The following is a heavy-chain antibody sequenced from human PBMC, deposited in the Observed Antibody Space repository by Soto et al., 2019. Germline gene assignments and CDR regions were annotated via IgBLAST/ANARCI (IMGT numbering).Heavy chain of an antibody. Sequence: PSETRSLARTVSDGSISRCSWYWSWKHQQTGKGREWIGYINYSGSTNYNPSLKSRVTISVDTSKNQFSLKLSSVTAADTAVYYCARMSAELSHGIPYYDYVWGSYRYYYYGMDVWGQGTTVTVSS. V-gene: IGHV4-61*01. CDR3: ARMSAELSHGIPYYDYVWGSYRYYYYGMDV. CDR1: DGSISRCSWY. D-gene: IGHD3-16*02. J-gene: IGHJ6*02. CDR2: INYSGST.